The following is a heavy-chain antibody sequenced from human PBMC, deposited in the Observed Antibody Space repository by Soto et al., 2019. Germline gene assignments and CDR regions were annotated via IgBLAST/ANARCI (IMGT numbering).Heavy chain of an antibody. CDR2: ISYDGSNK. CDR3: AKDTSIVVVPAAMGNWFDP. D-gene: IGHD2-2*01. Sequence: ALRLSCAASGFTFSSYGMHWVRQAPVKGLEWVAVISYDGSNKYYADSVKGRFTISRDNSKNTLYLQMNSLRAEDTAVYYCAKDTSIVVVPAAMGNWFDPWGQGTLVTVSS. CDR1: GFTFSSYG. V-gene: IGHV3-30*18. J-gene: IGHJ5*02.